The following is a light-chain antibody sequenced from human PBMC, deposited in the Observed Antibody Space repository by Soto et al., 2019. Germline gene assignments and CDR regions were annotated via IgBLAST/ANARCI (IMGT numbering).Light chain of an antibody. V-gene: IGKV4-1*01. Sequence: DIVMTQSPDSLAVSLGDRANINCKFSLSVLYSSNNKNYLAWYQQKPGQPPKLLIYWASTRESGVPDRFSGSGSGTDFTLTIGSLQAEDGAVYYCQQYYSTPRWTFGQGTKVDIK. CDR3: QQYYSTPRWT. J-gene: IGKJ1*01. CDR2: WAS. CDR1: LSVLYSSNNKNY.